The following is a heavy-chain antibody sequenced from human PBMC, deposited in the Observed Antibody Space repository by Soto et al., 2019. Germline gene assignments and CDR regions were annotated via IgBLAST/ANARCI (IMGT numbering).Heavy chain of an antibody. CDR1: EDIFNNFG. CDR3: ARDLTRFCSGGSCPFSM. Sequence: QAQLVQSGAEVKKPGASVKVACTASEDIFNNFGITWVRQAPGQGLEWLGWVSYYNGNTNYAHRLQGRVFMTTDTATSTAYLERRSLTFNDTAVYYCARDLTRFCSGGSCPFSMWGQGTQVIVSS. V-gene: IGHV1-18*01. J-gene: IGHJ4*02. CDR2: VSYYNGNT. D-gene: IGHD2-15*01.